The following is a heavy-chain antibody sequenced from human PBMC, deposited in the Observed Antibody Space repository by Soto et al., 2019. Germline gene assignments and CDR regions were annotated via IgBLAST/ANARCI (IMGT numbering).Heavy chain of an antibody. Sequence: EVQLVESGGGLVQPGGSLRLSCAASGFTFSSYSMNWVRQAQGTGLEWVSYISSTSSTIYYADSMKGRFTISRDNAKNSLYLQMNSLRAEDTAVYYCARRGDYYHHRDVWGKGTTVTVSS. CDR1: GFTFSSYS. J-gene: IGHJ6*03. V-gene: IGHV3-48*01. CDR2: ISSTSSTI. CDR3: ARRGDYYHHRDV.